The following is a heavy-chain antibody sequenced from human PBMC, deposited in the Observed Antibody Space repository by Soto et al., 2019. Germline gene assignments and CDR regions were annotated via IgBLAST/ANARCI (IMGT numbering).Heavy chain of an antibody. J-gene: IGHJ5*02. CDR3: VSGTSFYDVLTGYYVDRWFDP. D-gene: IGHD3-9*01. V-gene: IGHV4-39*01. Sequence: SETLSLTCSVSGDSTTSDAYYWGWIRQPPGKGLEWLGSIYYSGYTYYNPSLKSRVTISVDRSRNQFSLNLGSVTAADTAVYYCVSGTSFYDVLTGYYVDRWFDPWGQGTLVTVSS. CDR2: IYYSGYT. CDR1: GDSTTSDAYY.